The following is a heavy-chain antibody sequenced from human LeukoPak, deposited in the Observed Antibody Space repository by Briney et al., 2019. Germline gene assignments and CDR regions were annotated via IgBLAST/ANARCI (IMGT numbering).Heavy chain of an antibody. D-gene: IGHD3-22*01. J-gene: IGHJ3*02. CDR2: IYYSGST. V-gene: IGHV4-59*08. Sequence: SETLSLTCTVPGGSISSYYWSLIRQPPGKGLEWIGYIYYSGSTSYNPSLKSRVTISVDTSKNQFSLTLSSVTAADTAVYYCARHNDTPYYYDSPDAFDIWGQGAMVAVSS. CDR3: ARHNDTPYYYDSPDAFDI. CDR1: GGSISSYY.